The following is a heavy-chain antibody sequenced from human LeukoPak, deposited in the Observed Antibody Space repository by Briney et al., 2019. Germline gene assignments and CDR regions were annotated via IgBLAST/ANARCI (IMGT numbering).Heavy chain of an antibody. CDR1: GGPFSGYF. D-gene: IGHD2-2*01. CDR3: ARSPPYCSSTSCPYYYYYMDV. J-gene: IGHJ6*03. Sequence: KPSETLSLTCAVSGGPFSGYFWSWIRQSSGKGLEWIGEIHNSGTTNYNPSLKSRVTISVDTSKNQFSLKLSSVTAADTAVYYCARSPPYCSSTSCPYYYYYMDVWGKGTTVTVSS. CDR2: IHNSGTT. V-gene: IGHV4-34*01.